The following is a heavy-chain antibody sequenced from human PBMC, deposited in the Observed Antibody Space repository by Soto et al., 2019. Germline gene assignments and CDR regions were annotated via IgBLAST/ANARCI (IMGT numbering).Heavy chain of an antibody. J-gene: IGHJ4*02. CDR2: INAGNGNT. V-gene: IGHV1-3*01. D-gene: IGHD6-13*01. CDR3: ARDRGAYSSSWWYYFDY. Sequence: ASVKVSCKASGYTFTSYAMHWVRQAPGQRLEWMGWINAGNGNTKYSQKFQGRVTITRDTSASTAYMELSSLRSEDTAVYYCARDRGAYSSSWWYYFDYWGQGTLVTVSS. CDR1: GYTFTSYA.